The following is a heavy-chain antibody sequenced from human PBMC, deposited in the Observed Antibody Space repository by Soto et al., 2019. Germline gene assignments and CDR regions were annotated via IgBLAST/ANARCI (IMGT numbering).Heavy chain of an antibody. Sequence: QVQLVQSGAEVKKPGSSVKVSCKASGGTFSSYAISWVRQAPGQGLEWMGGIIPIFGTANYAQKFQGRVTITADESTRTACMERSSLRSEDTDGYYCARGGVVVGTAILGGMDVWGQGTTGTVSS. CDR3: ARGGVVVGTAILGGMDV. J-gene: IGHJ6*02. V-gene: IGHV1-69*12. CDR1: GGTFSSYA. CDR2: IIPIFGTA. D-gene: IGHD2-21*02.